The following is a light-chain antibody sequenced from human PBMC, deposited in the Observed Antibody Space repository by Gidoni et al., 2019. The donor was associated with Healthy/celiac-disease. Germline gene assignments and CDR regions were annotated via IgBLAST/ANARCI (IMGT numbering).Light chain of an antibody. V-gene: IGKV4-1*01. CDR2: WAS. Sequence: DLVMTQSPDSLAVSLGERATNNCKSSQHVLSSFHNKNYLAWYQQKPGQHHKLLIYWASTRQSGVPGRFSGSGSGSDFTLTISSLEVEDVAVYYCKQYYSTPRMFGQWTKVEIK. CDR1: QHVLSSFHNKNY. J-gene: IGKJ1*01. CDR3: KQYYSTPRM.